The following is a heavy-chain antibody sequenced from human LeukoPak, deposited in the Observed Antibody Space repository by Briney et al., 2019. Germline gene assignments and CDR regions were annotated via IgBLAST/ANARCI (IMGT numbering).Heavy chain of an antibody. CDR1: GGSFSGYY. CDR3: ARGRGYCSSTSCYTTPRNWFDP. V-gene: IGHV4-34*01. D-gene: IGHD2-2*02. CDR2: INHSGST. J-gene: IGHJ5*02. Sequence: PSETLSLTCAVYGGSFSGYYWSWIRQPPGKRLEWIGEINHSGSTNYNPSLKSRVTISVDTSKNQFSLKLSSVTAADTAVYYCARGRGYCSSTSCYTTPRNWFDPWGQGTLVTVSS.